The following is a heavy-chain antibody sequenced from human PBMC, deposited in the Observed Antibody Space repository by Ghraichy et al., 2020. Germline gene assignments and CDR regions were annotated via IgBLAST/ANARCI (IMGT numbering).Heavy chain of an antibody. J-gene: IGHJ6*02. V-gene: IGHV3-11*06. D-gene: IGHD3-16*01. Sequence: GGSLRLSCAASGFTFSDYYMSWIRQAPGKGLEWVSYISSSSSYTNYADSVKGRFTISRDNAKNSLYLQMNSLRAEDTAVYYCATGGIYYYYGMDVWGQGTTVTVSS. CDR1: GFTFSDYY. CDR3: ATGGIYYYYGMDV. CDR2: ISSSSSYT.